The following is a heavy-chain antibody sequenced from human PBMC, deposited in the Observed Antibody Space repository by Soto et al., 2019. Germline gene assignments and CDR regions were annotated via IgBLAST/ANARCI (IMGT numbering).Heavy chain of an antibody. J-gene: IGHJ6*02. CDR2: IYHSGST. CDR3: ARVCSGGICYSGMDV. CDR1: GYSISSNYY. V-gene: IGHV4-38-2*01. Sequence: SEPLSLTCAVSGYSISSNYYWGWIRQPPGKGLAWMGSIYHSGSTYYNPSLKSRVTTSVDTSKNQFSLKLTSVTAADTAVYYCARVCSGGICYSGMDVWGQGTTVTVSS. D-gene: IGHD2-15*01.